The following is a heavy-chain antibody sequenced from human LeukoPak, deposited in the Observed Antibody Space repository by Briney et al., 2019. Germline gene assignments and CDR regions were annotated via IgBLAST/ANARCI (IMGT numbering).Heavy chain of an antibody. J-gene: IGHJ4*02. CDR1: GGSFSGYY. D-gene: IGHD3-10*02. CDR3: ATEGSSSSSRVRGVIILYYFDY. CDR2: INHSGST. Sequence: SETLSLTCAVYGGSFSGYYWSWIRQSPGKGLEWIGEINHSGSTNHNPSLKSRVTISVDTSKNQFSLKLSSVTAADTAVYHCATEGSSSSSRVRGVIILYYFDYWGQGTLVTVSS. V-gene: IGHV4-34*01.